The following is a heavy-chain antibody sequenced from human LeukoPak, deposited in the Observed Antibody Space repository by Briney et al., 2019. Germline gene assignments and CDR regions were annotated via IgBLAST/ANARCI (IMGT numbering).Heavy chain of an antibody. CDR2: INHSGST. CDR3: ASSLFWSGYYTGD. CDR1: GGSFSGYY. J-gene: IGHJ4*02. D-gene: IGHD3-3*01. Sequence: SETLSLTCAVYGGSFSGYYWSWIRQPPGKGLEWIGEINHSGSTNYNPSPKSRVTISVDASKNQFSLKLSSVTAADTAVYYCASSLFWSGYYTGDWGQGTLVTVSS. V-gene: IGHV4-34*01.